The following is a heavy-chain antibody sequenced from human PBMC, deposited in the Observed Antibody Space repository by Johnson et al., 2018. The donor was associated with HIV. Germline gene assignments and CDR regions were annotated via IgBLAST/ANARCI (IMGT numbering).Heavy chain of an antibody. CDR3: TTGELWNGYYLHDAFDI. CDR1: GFNFSTYC. Sequence: QVQLVESGGALVQPGGSLRLSCAASGFNFSTYCMSWVRQAPGKGLEWVAVISYDGSNKYYADSVKGRFTISRDNSKNTLYLQMNSLKTEDTAVYYCTTGELWNGYYLHDAFDIWGQGTMVTVSS. V-gene: IGHV3-30*04. D-gene: IGHD3-3*01. J-gene: IGHJ3*02. CDR2: ISYDGSNK.